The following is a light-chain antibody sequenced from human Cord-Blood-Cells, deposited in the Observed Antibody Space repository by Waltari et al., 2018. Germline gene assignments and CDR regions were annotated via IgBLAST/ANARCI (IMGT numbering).Light chain of an antibody. CDR2: EGS. CDR1: SSDVGRYNL. Sequence: QSALTQPASVSGSPGQSITISCTGTSSDVGRYNLFSWYQQHPGKAPKLMIYEGSKRPSGVSNRFSGSKSGNTASLTISGLQAEDEADYYCCSYAGSRRVFGGGTKLTVL. J-gene: IGLJ3*02. CDR3: CSYAGSRRV. V-gene: IGLV2-23*01.